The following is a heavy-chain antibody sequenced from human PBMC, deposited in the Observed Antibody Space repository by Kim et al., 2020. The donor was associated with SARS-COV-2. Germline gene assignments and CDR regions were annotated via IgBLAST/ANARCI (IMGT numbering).Heavy chain of an antibody. V-gene: IGHV3-21*01. J-gene: IGHJ1*01. CDR3: ARSSLGYSSSWYFFDR. Sequence: GGSLRLSCAASGFTFSRHAMNWVRQTPGKGLEWVAFISGSGSSIFSADSMKGRFTISRDNAQNSVYLQLNSLRVEDTAVYYCARSSLGYSSSWYFFDRWGQGTLVTVSS. CDR2: ISGSGSSI. CDR1: GFTFSRHA. D-gene: IGHD6-13*01.